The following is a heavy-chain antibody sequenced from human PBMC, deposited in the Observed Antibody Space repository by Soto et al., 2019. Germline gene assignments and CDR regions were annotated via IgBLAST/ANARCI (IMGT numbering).Heavy chain of an antibody. CDR1: GGSFRTYY. D-gene: IGHD3-9*01. V-gene: IGHV4-34*01. J-gene: IGHJ3*02. CDR2: INHSGSN. Sequence: QLQQWGAGLLKPSETLSLTCVVSGGSFRTYYYNWIRQSPGKGLEWIGEINHSGSNNYSPSLKSRVTMSLDTSKNQSSLKLTSVTAADTAVYYCARGGSNDWQVAFDIWGQGTMVTVSS. CDR3: ARGGSNDWQVAFDI.